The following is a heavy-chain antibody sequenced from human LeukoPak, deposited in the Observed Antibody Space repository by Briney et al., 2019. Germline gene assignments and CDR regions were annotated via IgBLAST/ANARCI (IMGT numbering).Heavy chain of an antibody. D-gene: IGHD3-10*01. CDR2: IYYRSKWKK. CDR3: ARDWSGNVAIDY. Sequence: SQTLSLTCAISGDGVSSNSGAWNWIRQSPSRGLEWLGRIYYRSKWKKDYAVSVGSRITINPDTSKNQFSLQLSSVTPEDTAVYYCARDWSGNVAIDYWGQGTLVTVPS. V-gene: IGHV6-1*01. CDR1: GDGVSSNSGA. J-gene: IGHJ4*02.